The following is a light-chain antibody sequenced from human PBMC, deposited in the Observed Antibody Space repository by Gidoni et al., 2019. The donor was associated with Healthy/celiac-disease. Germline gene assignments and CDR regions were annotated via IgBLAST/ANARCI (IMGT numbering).Light chain of an antibody. Sequence: SYELTQPPSVSVSPGQTASITCSGDKLGDKYACWYQQKPGQSHVLVIYQDSKRPSGIPERFSGSNSGNTATLTISGTQAMDEADYYCQAWDRSTVVFGGGTKLTVL. J-gene: IGLJ2*01. CDR2: QDS. CDR1: KLGDKY. V-gene: IGLV3-1*01. CDR3: QAWDRSTVV.